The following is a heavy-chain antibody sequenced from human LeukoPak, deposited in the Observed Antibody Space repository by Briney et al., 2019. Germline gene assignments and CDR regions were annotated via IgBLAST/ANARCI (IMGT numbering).Heavy chain of an antibody. Sequence: SETLSLTCTVSGGSISSYYWSWIRQPPGEGLEWIGEINHSGSTNYNPSLKSRVTISVDTSKNQFSLKLSSVTAADTAVYYCARAAHNDWSGYPRHYYYYGMDVWGQGTTVTVSS. CDR2: INHSGST. CDR3: ARAAHNDWSGYPRHYYYYGMDV. J-gene: IGHJ6*02. CDR1: GGSISSYY. V-gene: IGHV4-34*01. D-gene: IGHD3-3*01.